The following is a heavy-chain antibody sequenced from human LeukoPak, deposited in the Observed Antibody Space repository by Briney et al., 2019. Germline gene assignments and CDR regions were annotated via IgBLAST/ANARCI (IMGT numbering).Heavy chain of an antibody. V-gene: IGHV3-48*03. D-gene: IGHD1-26*01. CDR2: ISSSGSTI. CDR1: GFTFSRYE. J-gene: IGHJ2*01. CDR3: ARGSEIVGASTGYWYFDL. Sequence: GGSLILSCAASGFTFSRYEMNWVRQAPGKGLEWVSYISSSGSTIYYADSVKGRFTISRDNAKNSLYLQMNGLRAEDTAVYYCARGSEIVGASTGYWYFDLWGRGTLVTVSS.